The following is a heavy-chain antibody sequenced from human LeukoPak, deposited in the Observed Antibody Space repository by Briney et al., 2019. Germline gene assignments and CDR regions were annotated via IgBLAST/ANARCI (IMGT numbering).Heavy chain of an antibody. D-gene: IGHD3-16*01. V-gene: IGHV1-69*13. J-gene: IGHJ4*02. CDR2: IIPIFGTA. CDR3: ASHARLGGLFDY. Sequence: SVKVSCKASGGTFSSYAISWVRHAPGQGLEWMGGIIPIFGTANYAQKFQGRVTITADEATSTAYMELSSLRSEDTAVYYCASHARLGGLFDYWGQGTLVTVSS. CDR1: GGTFSSYA.